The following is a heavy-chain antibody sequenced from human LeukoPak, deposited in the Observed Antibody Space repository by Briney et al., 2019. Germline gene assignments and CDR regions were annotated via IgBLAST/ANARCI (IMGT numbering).Heavy chain of an antibody. V-gene: IGHV1-18*01. CDR1: GYTFTSYG. Sequence: ASVKVSCKASGYTFTSYGISWVRQAPGQGLEWMGWISAYNGNTNYAQKLQARVTMTTDTSTSTAYMELRSLRSDDTAVYYCARVRGDLGYCSSTSCLPSVYWGQGTLVTVSS. CDR2: ISAYNGNT. J-gene: IGHJ4*02. CDR3: ARVRGDLGYCSSTSCLPSVY. D-gene: IGHD2-2*01.